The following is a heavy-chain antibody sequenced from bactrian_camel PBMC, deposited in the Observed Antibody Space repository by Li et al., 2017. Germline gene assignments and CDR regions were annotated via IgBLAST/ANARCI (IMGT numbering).Heavy chain of an antibody. CDR3: AASRGVASFSAMTYAY. CDR1: EYEYSSTC. Sequence: HVQLVESGGGSVQAGESLKLSCVYEYEYSSTCMGWFRQAPGKEREGVARINTRYGVTYYADSVKGRFTISQGNSKNSLYLQMNSLKPEDTAMYYCAASRGVASFSAMTYAYWGQGTQVTVS. V-gene: IGHV3S1*01. D-gene: IGHD1*01. CDR2: INTRYGVT. J-gene: IGHJ4*01.